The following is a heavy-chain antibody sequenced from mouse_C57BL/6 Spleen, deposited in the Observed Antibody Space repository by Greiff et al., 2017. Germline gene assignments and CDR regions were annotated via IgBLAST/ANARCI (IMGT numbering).Heavy chain of an antibody. CDR1: GYSFTDYN. Sequence: EVKLMESGPELVKPGASVKISCKASGYSFTDYNMNWVKQSNGKSLEWIGVINPNDGTTSYNQKFKGKATLTVDQSSSTAYMQLNSLTSEDSAVYYCARSDYGSSYVYFDVWGTGTTVTVSS. D-gene: IGHD1-1*01. V-gene: IGHV1-39*01. CDR2: INPNDGTT. CDR3: ARSDYGSSYVYFDV. J-gene: IGHJ1*03.